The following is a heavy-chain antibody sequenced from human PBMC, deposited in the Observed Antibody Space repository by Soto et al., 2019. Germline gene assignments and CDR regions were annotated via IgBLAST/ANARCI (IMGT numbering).Heavy chain of an antibody. D-gene: IGHD4-17*01. CDR3: ARVSRGTYGDYVIGD. Sequence: PSETLCLTCTVSGGSISSCGYYWSWIRQHPGKGLEWIGYIYYSGSTYYNPSLKSRVTISVDTSKNQFSLKLSSVTAADTAVYYCARVSRGTYGDYVIGDWGQGTLVTVSS. J-gene: IGHJ4*02. V-gene: IGHV4-31*03. CDR1: GGSISSCGYY. CDR2: IYYSGST.